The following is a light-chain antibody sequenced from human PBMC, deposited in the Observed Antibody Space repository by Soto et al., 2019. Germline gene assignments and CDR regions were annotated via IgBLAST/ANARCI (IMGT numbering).Light chain of an antibody. J-gene: IGLJ2*01. CDR2: EVS. CDR1: SGDVGGYNF. Sequence: QSVLTQPASVSGSPGQSITISCTGTSGDVGGYNFVSWYQHHPVKAPKLLIYEVSKRPSGVPDRFSGSKSGNTASLTVSGFQAEDEADYYCSSYAGNNNFVVFGGGSKVTVL. V-gene: IGLV2-8*01. CDR3: SSYAGNNNFVV.